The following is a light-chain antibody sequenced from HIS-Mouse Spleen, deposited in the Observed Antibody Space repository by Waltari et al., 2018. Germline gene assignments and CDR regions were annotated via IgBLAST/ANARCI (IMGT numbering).Light chain of an antibody. Sequence: DIVMTQSPDSLAVSLGERATINCKSSQSVLYSSNNKNYLDWYQQKPGQPPKLLIYWASTRESVVPNRFSGSGSGTDFTLTISSLHAEDVAVYYCQQYYSTPLTFGGGTKVEIK. CDR2: WAS. CDR1: QSVLYSSNNKNY. J-gene: IGKJ4*01. V-gene: IGKV4-1*01. CDR3: QQYYSTPLT.